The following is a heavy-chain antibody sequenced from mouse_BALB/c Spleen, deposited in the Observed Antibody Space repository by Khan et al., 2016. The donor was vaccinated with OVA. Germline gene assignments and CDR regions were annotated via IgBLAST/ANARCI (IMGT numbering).Heavy chain of an antibody. CDR1: GYTFTDYI. J-gene: IGHJ3*01. CDR2: IFPGSDTP. V-gene: IGHV1-77*01. Sequence: QVQLQQSGPELVKPGASLKVSCKASGYTFTDYIIGWVRQSTRQGLEWIGDIFPGSDTPYYNEKFKDKATLTADNSSNTAYMQLSSLTSEDSAVDFCARGGYSVFAYWGQGTLVTVSA. D-gene: IGHD2-14*01. CDR3: ARGGYSVFAY.